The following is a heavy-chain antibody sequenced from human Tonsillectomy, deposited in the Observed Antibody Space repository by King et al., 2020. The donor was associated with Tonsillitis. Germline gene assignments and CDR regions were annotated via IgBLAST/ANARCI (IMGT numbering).Heavy chain of an antibody. Sequence: VQLVESGGGLVKPGGFLRLSCAASGVTFRDYYMSWIRQAPGRGLEWVSYIISSGSTRYYADSVSGRFTISRDNAKNSLYLQMNSLRAEDTAVYYCAREESRTIFGSHTSAFDYWGQGTLVTVSS. V-gene: IGHV3-11*01. CDR1: GVTFRDYY. CDR3: AREESRTIFGSHTSAFDY. J-gene: IGHJ4*02. CDR2: IISSGSTR. D-gene: IGHD3-3*01.